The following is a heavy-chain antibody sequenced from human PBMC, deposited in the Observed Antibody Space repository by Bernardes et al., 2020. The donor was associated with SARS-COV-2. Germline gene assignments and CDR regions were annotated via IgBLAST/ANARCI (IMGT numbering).Heavy chain of an antibody. J-gene: IGHJ4*02. V-gene: IGHV3-48*01. CDR2: TTSGSDSI. D-gene: IGHD2-2*01. Sequence: GGSLRLSCAASGFPFSTYSMNWVRQAPGKGLEWISYTTSGSDSISYADSVTGRFTISRDNSKNTLYLQMNSLRAEDTAVYYCAKGAGGDYCSSTSCPQFSSSWYFVGFDYWGQGTLVTVSS. CDR3: AKGAGGDYCSSTSCPQFSSSWYFVGFDY. CDR1: GFPFSTYS.